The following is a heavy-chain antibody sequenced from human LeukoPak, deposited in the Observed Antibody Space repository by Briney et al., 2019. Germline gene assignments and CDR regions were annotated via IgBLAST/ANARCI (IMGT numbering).Heavy chain of an antibody. CDR1: GGSISSYY. CDR3: ARDRNGDYVLPFDY. D-gene: IGHD4-17*01. Sequence: PSETLSLTCTVSGGSISSYYWSWIRQPPGKGLEWIGYIYYSGSTNYNPSLKSRVTISVDTSKNQFSLKLSSVTAADTVVYYCARDRNGDYVLPFDYWGQGTLVTVSS. CDR2: IYYSGST. J-gene: IGHJ4*02. V-gene: IGHV4-59*01.